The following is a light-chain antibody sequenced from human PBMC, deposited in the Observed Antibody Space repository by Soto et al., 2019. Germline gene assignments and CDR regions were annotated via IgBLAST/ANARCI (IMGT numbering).Light chain of an antibody. J-gene: IGLJ1*01. CDR2: DVY. V-gene: IGLV2-14*03. Sequence: QSVLTQPASVSGSPGQSITISCTGNINDVGGYNYVSWYQQLPGKAPKLMIYDVYYRPSGVSDRFSGSKSGSTASLTISGLQAEDEADYYCCSYTDSSTLVFGTGTKVTVL. CDR1: INDVGGYNY. CDR3: CSYTDSSTLV.